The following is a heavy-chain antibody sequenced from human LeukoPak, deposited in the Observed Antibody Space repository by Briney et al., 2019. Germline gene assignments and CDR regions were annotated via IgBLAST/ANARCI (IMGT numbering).Heavy chain of an antibody. CDR2: ISYSGSA. Sequence: PSETLSLTCTVSGGSNSLYYWSWIRQPPGKGLEWIAYISYSGSANYNPSLKSRVTISVDTSKNQFSLKLSSVTAADTAVYYCARHEKLGQFDYWGQGTLVTVSS. J-gene: IGHJ4*02. CDR3: ARHEKLGQFDY. CDR1: GGSNSLYY. V-gene: IGHV4-59*08. D-gene: IGHD3-10*01.